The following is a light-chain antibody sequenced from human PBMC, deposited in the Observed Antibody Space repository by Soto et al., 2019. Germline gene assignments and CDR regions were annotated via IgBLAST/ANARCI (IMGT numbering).Light chain of an antibody. CDR3: SSYTSSSTPYV. J-gene: IGLJ1*01. CDR2: EVS. V-gene: IGLV2-14*01. Sequence: QPALTQPASVSGSPGQSITISCTGTSSDVGGYNYVSRYQQHPGKAPKLMIYEVSNRPSGVSNRFSGSKSGNTASLTISGLQAEDEADYYCSSYTSSSTPYVFGTGTKVTVL. CDR1: SSDVGGYNY.